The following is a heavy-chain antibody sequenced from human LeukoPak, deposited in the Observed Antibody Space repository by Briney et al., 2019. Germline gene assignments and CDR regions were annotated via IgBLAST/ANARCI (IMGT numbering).Heavy chain of an antibody. V-gene: IGHV3-21*01. J-gene: IGHJ4*02. CDR3: ARGGYDSSGYYYY. CDR1: GFTFSSYS. Sequence: GSLRLSCAASGFTFSSYSLNLVRQASGKGLEWVSSISSSSSYIYYADSVKGRFTISRDNAKNSLYLQMNSLRAEDTAVYYCARGGYDSSGYYYYWGQGTLVTVSS. D-gene: IGHD3-22*01. CDR2: ISSSSSYI.